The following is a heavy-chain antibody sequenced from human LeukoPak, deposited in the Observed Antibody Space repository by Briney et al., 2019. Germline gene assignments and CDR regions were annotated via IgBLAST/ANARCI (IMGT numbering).Heavy chain of an antibody. D-gene: IGHD6-19*01. CDR1: GGSFSGYY. CDR2: INHSGRT. Sequence: SETLSLTCAVYGGSFSGYYWSWIRQPPGKGLEWIGEINHSGRTNYNPSLKSRVTISVDTSKNQFSLKLSSVTAADTAVYYCARGPTRARYSSGWYGWGQGTLVTVSS. CDR3: ARGPTRARYSSGWYG. V-gene: IGHV4-34*01. J-gene: IGHJ4*02.